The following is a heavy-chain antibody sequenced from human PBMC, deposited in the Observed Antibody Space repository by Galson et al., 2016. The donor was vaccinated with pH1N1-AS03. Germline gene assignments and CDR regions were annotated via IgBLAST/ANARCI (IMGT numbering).Heavy chain of an antibody. CDR1: GFSLSAGGVH. J-gene: IGHJ4*02. Sequence: PALVKPTQTLTLTCTVSGFSLSAGGVHVAWIRQSPGKALEWLALIYWDGGERYNSSLRSRLSISRDTYTDHVVLTMTSVGPLDTGSYYSARSTHGNEGLDSWGQGTRVSV. CDR3: ARSTHGNEGLDS. D-gene: IGHD4-23*01. CDR2: IYWDGGE. V-gene: IGHV2-5*02.